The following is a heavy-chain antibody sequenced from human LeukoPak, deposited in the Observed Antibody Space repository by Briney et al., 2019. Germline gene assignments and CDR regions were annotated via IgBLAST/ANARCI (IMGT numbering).Heavy chain of an antibody. J-gene: IGHJ3*02. D-gene: IGHD2-8*01. CDR3: AKDSWSRNGIYDPFDI. Sequence: PGGSLRLSCAASGFIFSEYAMNWVRQAPGKGLEWVSVVGGDDAAYYKDSVRGRFTASRDNSKNTLSLQMNSLRPEDTAVYYCAKDSWSRNGIYDPFDIWGQGTMVTVS. CDR2: VGGDDAA. V-gene: IGHV3-23*01. CDR1: GFIFSEYA.